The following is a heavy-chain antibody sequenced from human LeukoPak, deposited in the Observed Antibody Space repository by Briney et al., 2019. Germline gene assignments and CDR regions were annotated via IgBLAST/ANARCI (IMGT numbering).Heavy chain of an antibody. D-gene: IGHD3-22*01. V-gene: IGHV1-69*04. Sequence: SVKVSCKASGGTLSSYDINWVRQAPGQGLEWIGRIIPMFGIVNYAQNFQGRVTITADKSTNTAYVELSSLRSEDTAFYYCARADSSGYSLDENFDYWGQGTLVTVSS. J-gene: IGHJ4*02. CDR3: ARADSSGYSLDENFDY. CDR1: GGTLSSYD. CDR2: IIPMFGIV.